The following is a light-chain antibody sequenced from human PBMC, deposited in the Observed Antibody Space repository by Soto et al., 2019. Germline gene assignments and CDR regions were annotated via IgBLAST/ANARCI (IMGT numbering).Light chain of an antibody. CDR3: SSYTSSSTYV. Sequence: QSALAQPASVSGSPGQSITISCTGTNSDVGGYNFISWYQQHPGKAPKLLIYDLTYRSSGVSYRFSGSKSGNTASLTISGLQAEDETDYYSSSYTSSSTYVFGTGTKVTVL. V-gene: IGLV2-14*03. J-gene: IGLJ1*01. CDR1: NSDVGGYNF. CDR2: DLT.